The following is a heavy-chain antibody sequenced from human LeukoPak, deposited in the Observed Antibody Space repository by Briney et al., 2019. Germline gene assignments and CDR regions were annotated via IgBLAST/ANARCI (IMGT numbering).Heavy chain of an antibody. J-gene: IGHJ6*03. CDR3: ARGLKYQLYYMDV. V-gene: IGHV7-4-1*02. CDR1: GYTFTAYY. D-gene: IGHD2-2*01. Sequence: ASVKVSCKASGYTFTAYYIHWVRQAPGQGLEWLGWINTNTGNPTYALGFTGRFVFSLDTSVSTAYLQISSRKAEDTAVYYCARGLKYQLYYMDVWGKGTTVTVSS. CDR2: INTNTGNP.